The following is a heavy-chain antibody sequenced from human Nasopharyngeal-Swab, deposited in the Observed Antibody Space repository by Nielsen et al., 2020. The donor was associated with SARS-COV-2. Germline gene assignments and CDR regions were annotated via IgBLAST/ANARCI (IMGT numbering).Heavy chain of an antibody. J-gene: IGHJ4*02. Sequence: GESLKISCSASGFTFSSYIMNWVRQAPGKGLEWVSSISSSSSYIYYADSVKGRFTISRDNAKNSLYLQMNSLRAEDTAVYYCARSLRGSSLHYWGQGTLVTVSS. CDR3: ARSLRGSSLHY. V-gene: IGHV3-21*01. CDR2: ISSSSSYI. CDR1: GFTFSSYI. D-gene: IGHD6-6*01.